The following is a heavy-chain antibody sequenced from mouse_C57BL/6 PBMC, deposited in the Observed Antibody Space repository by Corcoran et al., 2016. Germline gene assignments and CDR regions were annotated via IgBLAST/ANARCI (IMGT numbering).Heavy chain of an antibody. J-gene: IGHJ1*03. V-gene: IGHV1-9*01. CDR3: ARSDYGNFGSYWYFDV. D-gene: IGHD2-1*01. Sequence: QVQLQQSGAELMKPGASVKLSCKATGYTFTGYWIEWVKQRPGHGLEWIGEILPGSGSTNYNEKFKGKATFTADTSSNTAYMQLSSLTTEDSAIYYCARSDYGNFGSYWYFDVWGTGTTVTVSS. CDR2: ILPGSGST. CDR1: GYTFTGYW.